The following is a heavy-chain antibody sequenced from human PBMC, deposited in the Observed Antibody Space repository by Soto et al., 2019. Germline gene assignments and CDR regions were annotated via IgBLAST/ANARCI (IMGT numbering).Heavy chain of an antibody. CDR1: GFSLSNARMG. CDR2: IFSNDEK. V-gene: IGHV2-26*01. D-gene: IGHD3-3*01. J-gene: IGHJ5*02. Sequence: ESGPTLVNPTETLTLTCTVSGFSLSNARMGVSWIRQPPGKALEWLAHIFSNDEKSYSTSLKSRLTISKDTSKSQVVLTMTNMDPVDTATYYCARIAVTYYDFWSGYSREYNWFDPWGQGTLGTVSS. CDR3: ARIAVTYYDFWSGYSREYNWFDP.